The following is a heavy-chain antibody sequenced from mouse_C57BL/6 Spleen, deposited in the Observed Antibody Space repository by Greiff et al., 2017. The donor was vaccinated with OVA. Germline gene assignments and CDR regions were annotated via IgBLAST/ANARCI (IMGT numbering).Heavy chain of an antibody. J-gene: IGHJ3*01. CDR2: IIIFIIPI. CDR3: AREDGYEEGFDE. V-gene: IGHV5-17*01. Sequence: LFNPLFSLKLSCAASGFTFIDYGIHFFLHSPYNFLYFISYIIIFIIPISYSYTLKGRFTISRDNAKNTLFLQMTSLRSEDTAMYYCAREDGYEEGFDEWGKGTLVNVSA. D-gene: IGHD2-2*01. CDR1: GFTFIDYG.